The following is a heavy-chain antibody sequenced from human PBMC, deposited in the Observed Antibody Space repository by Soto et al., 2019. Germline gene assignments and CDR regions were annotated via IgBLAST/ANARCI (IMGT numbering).Heavy chain of an antibody. CDR1: GFTFSHYG. CDR2: SWSGGRGE. V-gene: IGHV3-33*06. CDR3: AKDDDTSSHFSLLDF. Sequence: QVQLVESGGGVVQPGTSLRLSCAASGFTFSHYGTHWVRQAPGKGLEWVGLSWSGGRGEDCADSVRGRFTISRDYSKTTVYLQMNSLRVEDTAVYYCAKDDDTSSHFSLLDFRGQGTLVTVSS. D-gene: IGHD3-22*01. J-gene: IGHJ4*02.